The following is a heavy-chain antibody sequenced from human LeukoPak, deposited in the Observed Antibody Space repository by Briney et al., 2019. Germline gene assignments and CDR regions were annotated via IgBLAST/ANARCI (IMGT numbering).Heavy chain of an antibody. CDR2: IYTSGTT. CDR3: VRSLQIFGVDYNWFDP. D-gene: IGHD3-3*01. CDR1: DDSIGSYY. Sequence: SETLSLTCTVSDDSIGSYYWSWIRQPAGKGLEWIGRIYTSGTTYYNPSLKSRVTMSVDTSKNQFSLKLSSVTAADTAAYYCVRSLQIFGVDYNWFDPWGQGTLVTVSS. V-gene: IGHV4-4*07. J-gene: IGHJ5*02.